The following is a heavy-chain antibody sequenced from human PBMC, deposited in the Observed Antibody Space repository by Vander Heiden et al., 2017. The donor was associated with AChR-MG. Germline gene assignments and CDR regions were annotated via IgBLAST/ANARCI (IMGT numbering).Heavy chain of an antibody. CDR2: ISTSVGST. D-gene: IGHD4-17*01. V-gene: IGHV3-23*01. J-gene: IGHJ3*02. CDR1: GFTFSNYG. Sequence: EVQLLESGGGLVQPGGSLRLSCEASGFTFSNYGMSWVRQAPGKGLEWVSLISTSVGSTYYADSVKGRFTISRDNSKNMLYLQMNSLRAEDTAVYYCARKTPETTGNAYDIWGQGTMVTVS. CDR3: ARKTPETTGNAYDI.